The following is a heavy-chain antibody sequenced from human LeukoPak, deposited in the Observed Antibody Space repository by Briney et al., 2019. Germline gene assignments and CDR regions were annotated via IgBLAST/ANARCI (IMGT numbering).Heavy chain of an antibody. CDR3: AKDRRFGVFIPVDV. Sequence: PGGSLRLSCAASGFTFNIYEMNWVRQAPGKGPEWISYISSSGRSIYYADSVKGRFTISRDNAKNSVYLQMNSLRAEDTAVYYCAKDRRFGVFIPVDVWGKGTTVTVSS. CDR2: ISSSGRSI. CDR1: GFTFNIYE. J-gene: IGHJ6*04. V-gene: IGHV3-48*03. D-gene: IGHD3-10*01.